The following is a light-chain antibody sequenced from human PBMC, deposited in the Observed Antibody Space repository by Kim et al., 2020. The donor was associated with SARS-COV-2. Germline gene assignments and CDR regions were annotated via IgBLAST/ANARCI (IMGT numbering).Light chain of an antibody. CDR1: SSNMGNNY. J-gene: IGLJ3*02. CDR3: GTWDSSLSAGV. Sequence: GQNVTLSYAASSSNMGNNYVSWYQQLPGTAPKLLIYDNKKRPSGIPDRFSGSKSGTSATLGITGLQTGDEAGYYCGTWDSSLSAGVFGGGTQLTV. V-gene: IGLV1-51*01. CDR2: DNK.